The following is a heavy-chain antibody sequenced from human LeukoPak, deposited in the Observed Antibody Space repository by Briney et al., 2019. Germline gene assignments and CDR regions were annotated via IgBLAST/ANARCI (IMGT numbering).Heavy chain of an antibody. J-gene: IGHJ4*02. V-gene: IGHV3-30*18. CDR1: GFTYSSYG. CDR2: ISYDGSNK. Sequence: GGSLRLSCAASGFTYSSYGMHWVRQGPGKGLEWVAVISYDGSNKYYADSVKGRFTISRDNSKNTLYLQMNSLRAEDTAVYYCAKDLRAYYYGSGSFDYWGQGTLVTVSS. D-gene: IGHD3-10*01. CDR3: AKDLRAYYYGSGSFDY.